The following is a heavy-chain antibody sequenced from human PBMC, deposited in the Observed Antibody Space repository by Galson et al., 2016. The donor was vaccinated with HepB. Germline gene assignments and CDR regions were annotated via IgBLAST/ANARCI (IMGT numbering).Heavy chain of an antibody. V-gene: IGHV3-7*03. CDR2: IKQDGSTK. D-gene: IGHD1-26*01. CDR3: ATDPPWDADVFDI. J-gene: IGHJ3*02. Sequence: SLRLSCAASGFTFGSYWMTWVRQAPGKGLEWVANIKQDGSTKYYVDSAKGRFTISRDNAKNSLYLQMNSLRVEDTAVYYCATDPPWDADVFDIWGRGTMVTVSS. CDR1: GFTFGSYW.